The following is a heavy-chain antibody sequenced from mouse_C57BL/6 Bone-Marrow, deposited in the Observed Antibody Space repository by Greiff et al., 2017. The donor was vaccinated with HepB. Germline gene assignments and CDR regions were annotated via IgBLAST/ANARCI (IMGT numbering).Heavy chain of an antibody. D-gene: IGHD2-5*01. CDR3: ARDSNDAMDY. J-gene: IGHJ4*01. CDR1: GYSITSGYY. CDR2: ISYDGSN. Sequence: DVQLQESGPGLVKPSQSLSLTCSVTGYSITSGYYWNWIRQFPGNKLEWMGYISYDGSNNYNPSLKNRISITRDTSKNQFFLKLNSVTTEDTATYYCARDSNDAMDYWGQGTSVTVSS. V-gene: IGHV3-6*01.